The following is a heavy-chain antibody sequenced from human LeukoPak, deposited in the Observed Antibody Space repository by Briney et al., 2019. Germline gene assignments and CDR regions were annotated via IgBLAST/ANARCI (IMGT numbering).Heavy chain of an antibody. V-gene: IGHV3-23*01. CDR1: GFTFSNYA. CDR2: ISGSGGTT. D-gene: IGHD5-24*01. CDR3: ARDQSGRLHHPYWYFDL. Sequence: GGSLRLSCAASGFTFSNYAMSWVRQAPGKGLEWVSVISGSGGTTYYADSVKGRFTTSRDNSKNTLYLQMNSLRSEDTAVYYCARDQSGRLHHPYWYFDLWGRGTLVTVSS. J-gene: IGHJ2*01.